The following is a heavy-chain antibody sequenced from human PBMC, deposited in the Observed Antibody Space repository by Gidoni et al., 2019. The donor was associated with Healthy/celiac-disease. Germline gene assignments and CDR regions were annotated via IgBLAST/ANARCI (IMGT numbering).Heavy chain of an antibody. J-gene: IGHJ6*02. CDR2: ISWDGGST. Sequence: EVQLVESGGVVVQPGGSLRLSCAASGFTFDDYTMHLVRQAPGKGLEWVSLISWDGGSTYYADSVKGRFTISRDNSKNSLYLQMNSLRTEDTALYYCAKALGYDSKPFLGGMDVWGQGTTVTVSS. V-gene: IGHV3-43*01. CDR1: GFTFDDYT. CDR3: AKALGYDSKPFLGGMDV. D-gene: IGHD3-22*01.